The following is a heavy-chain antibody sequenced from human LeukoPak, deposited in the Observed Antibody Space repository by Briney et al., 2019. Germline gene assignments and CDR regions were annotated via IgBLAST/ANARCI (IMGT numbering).Heavy chain of an antibody. CDR2: IWYDGSNK. V-gene: IGHV3-33*01. D-gene: IGHD2-2*03. Sequence: GGSLRLSCAASGFTFSSYGMHWVRQAPGKGLEWVAVIWYDGSNKYYAGSVKGRFTISRDNSKNTLYLQMNSLRAEDTAVYYCARVDGPRAFDIWGQGTMVTVSS. J-gene: IGHJ3*02. CDR1: GFTFSSYG. CDR3: ARVDGPRAFDI.